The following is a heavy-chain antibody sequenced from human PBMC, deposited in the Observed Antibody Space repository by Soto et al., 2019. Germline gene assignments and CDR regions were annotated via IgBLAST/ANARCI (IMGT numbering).Heavy chain of an antibody. CDR3: SADHPHMAMGWPV. CDR1: GFDFGSFG. J-gene: IGHJ6*02. CDR2: IVVVSGST. Sequence: QMQLVQSAAEVREPGTSVRVSCRASGFDFGSFGIQFLRQTRGRGLEWIGWIVVVSGSTNYARQFQGRVAISRDMSSSTAYLDLYDLKSDDTAMYFCSADHPHMAMGWPVWGQGTTVTVSS. V-gene: IGHV1-58*02. D-gene: IGHD1-26*01.